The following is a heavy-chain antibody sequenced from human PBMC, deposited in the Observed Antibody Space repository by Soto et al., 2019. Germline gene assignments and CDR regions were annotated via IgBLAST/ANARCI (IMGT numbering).Heavy chain of an antibody. Sequence: QVHLVQSGAEVKKPGASVKVSCKGSGYAFTTYGITWVRQAPGQGLEGMGWISAHNGNTNYAQRLQGRVTVTRDTCTSTAYMELRSLRSDGTDGYYCARGRYGDYWGKGALVTVSS. CDR2: ISAHNGNT. CDR1: GYAFTTYG. D-gene: IGHD1-1*01. V-gene: IGHV1-18*01. CDR3: ARGRYGDY. J-gene: IGHJ4*02.